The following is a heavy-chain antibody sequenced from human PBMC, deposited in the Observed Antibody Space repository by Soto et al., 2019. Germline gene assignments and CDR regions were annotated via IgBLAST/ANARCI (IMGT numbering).Heavy chain of an antibody. Sequence: GGSLRLSCAASGFTFSSYAMSWVRQAPGKGLEWVSAISGSGGSTYYADSVKGRFTISRDNSKNTLYLQMNSLRAEDKAVYYCAKGRVRGSYYFDYWGQGTLVTVSS. J-gene: IGHJ4*02. CDR1: GFTFSSYA. CDR2: ISGSGGST. CDR3: AKGRVRGSYYFDY. D-gene: IGHD6-13*01. V-gene: IGHV3-23*01.